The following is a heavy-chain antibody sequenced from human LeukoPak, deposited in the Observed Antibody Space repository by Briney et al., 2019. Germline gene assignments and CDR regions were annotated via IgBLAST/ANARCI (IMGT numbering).Heavy chain of an antibody. CDR1: GGSFSGYY. Sequence: PSETLSLTCAVYGGSFSGYYWSWIRQPPGKGLEWIGEINHSGSTNYNPSLKSRVTISVDTSKNQFSLKLSSVTAADTAVYYCARASTILRYFDWLSYYFDYWGQGTLVTVSS. V-gene: IGHV4-34*01. J-gene: IGHJ4*02. CDR2: INHSGST. CDR3: ARASTILRYFDWLSYYFDY. D-gene: IGHD3-9*01.